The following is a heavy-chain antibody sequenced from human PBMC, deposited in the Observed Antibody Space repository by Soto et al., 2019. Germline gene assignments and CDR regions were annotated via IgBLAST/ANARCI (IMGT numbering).Heavy chain of an antibody. Sequence: QVQLVQSGAEEKKPGSSVKVSCKTSGGTFSSYAISWVRQAPGHGIEWMGGIIPIFGTANYAQKFQSRVTSTADESTSTASTELSSLTSEDTAVNYCARNRDNSRSYYHYWGQGTLVTASS. CDR2: IIPIFGTA. J-gene: IGHJ4*02. CDR3: ARNRDNSRSYYHY. D-gene: IGHD1-26*01. CDR1: GGTFSSYA. V-gene: IGHV1-69*01.